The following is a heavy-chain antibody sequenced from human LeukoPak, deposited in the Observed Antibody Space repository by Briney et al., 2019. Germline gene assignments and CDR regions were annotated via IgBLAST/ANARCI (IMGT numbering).Heavy chain of an antibody. CDR2: ISYDGSNK. Sequence: GRSLRLSCAASGFTFSSYGMHWVRQAPGKGLEWVAVISYDGSNKYYADSVKGRFTISRDNAKNSLYLQMNSLRAEDTAVYYCARDTPSGDRNHWGQGTLVTVSS. J-gene: IGHJ4*02. CDR1: GFTFSSYG. CDR3: ARDTPSGDRNH. V-gene: IGHV3-30*03.